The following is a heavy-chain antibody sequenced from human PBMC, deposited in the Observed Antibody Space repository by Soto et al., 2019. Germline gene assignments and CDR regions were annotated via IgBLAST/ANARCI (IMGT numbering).Heavy chain of an antibody. Sequence: GGSLRLSCAASGFTFSSYGMHWVRQAPGKGLEWVAVISYDGSNKYYADSVKGRFTISRDNSKNTLYLQMNSLRAEDTAVYYCAKDRYYGGSGPYGMDVWGQGTTVTVSS. V-gene: IGHV3-30*18. D-gene: IGHD3-22*01. CDR1: GFTFSSYG. CDR3: AKDRYYGGSGPYGMDV. J-gene: IGHJ6*02. CDR2: ISYDGSNK.